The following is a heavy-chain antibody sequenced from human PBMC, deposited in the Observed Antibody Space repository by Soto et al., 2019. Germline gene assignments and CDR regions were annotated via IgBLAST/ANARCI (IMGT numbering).Heavy chain of an antibody. Sequence: QITLKESGPTLVKPTQTLTLTCTFSGFSLSTSGVGVGWIRQPPGKALEWLALIFWDDDKRYSPSLKTRLTITKDTSKNQVVLTMTNMDPVDTATCYCAHIGRNFGWLLSRYYFVYWGPGTLVSVSS. D-gene: IGHD3-9*01. CDR1: GFSLSTSGVG. CDR2: IFWDDDK. J-gene: IGHJ4*02. CDR3: AHIGRNFGWLLSRYYFVY. V-gene: IGHV2-5*02.